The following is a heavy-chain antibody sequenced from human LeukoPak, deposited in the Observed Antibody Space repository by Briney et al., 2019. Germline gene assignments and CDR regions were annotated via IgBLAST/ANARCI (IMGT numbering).Heavy chain of an antibody. J-gene: IGHJ4*02. CDR1: GGSISSSNYY. D-gene: IGHD6-6*01. CDR3: ARMAEVIAARWGFDY. Sequence: SETLSLTCTVSGGSISSSNYYWGWIRQPPGKGLEWIGSIYYSGSTYYNPSLKSRVTISVDTSKNQFSLKLSSVTAADTAVYYCARMAEVIAARWGFDYWGQGTLVTVSS. CDR2: IYYSGST. V-gene: IGHV4-39*01.